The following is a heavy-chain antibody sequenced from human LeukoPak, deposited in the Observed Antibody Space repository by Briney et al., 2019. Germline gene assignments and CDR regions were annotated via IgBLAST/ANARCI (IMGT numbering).Heavy chain of an antibody. J-gene: IGHJ4*02. D-gene: IGHD1-1*01. CDR1: GFTVSNNY. Sequence: GGSLRLSCAASGFTVSNNYMSWVRRAPGKGLEWVANMDPTGSQKRYVDSVRGRFTISKDNPGASLYLDMHSLRAEDTAIYYCAIWTSGNYWGQGTLVTVSS. V-gene: IGHV3-7*01. CDR3: AIWTSGNY. CDR2: MDPTGSQK.